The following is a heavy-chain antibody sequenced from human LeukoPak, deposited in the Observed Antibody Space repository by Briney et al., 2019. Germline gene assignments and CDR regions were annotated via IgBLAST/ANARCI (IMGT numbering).Heavy chain of an antibody. D-gene: IGHD1-26*01. J-gene: IGHJ4*02. CDR2: ISSSSSTI. CDR3: ARASIIVGADY. V-gene: IGHV3-48*01. Sequence: PGGSLRLSCAASGFTFSSYSMNWVRQAPGKGLEWVSYISSSSSTIYYADSVKGRFTISRDNAKNSLYLQMNSLRAEDTAVYYCARASIIVGADYWGQGTLVTVSS. CDR1: GFTFSSYS.